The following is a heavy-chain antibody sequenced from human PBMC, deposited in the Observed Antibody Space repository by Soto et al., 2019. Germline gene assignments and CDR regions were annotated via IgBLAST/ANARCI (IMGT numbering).Heavy chain of an antibody. J-gene: IGHJ3*01. V-gene: IGHV4-30-4*01. Sequence: ASETLSLTCTVSGVSISSGDYYWSWIRQTPGKGLEWIGYIYYSENTYYNPSLKSRVAISVDTSKNQFSLKLSSVTAADTAVYYCARLYGLDAFDFWGQGTMVTVSS. CDR1: GVSISSGDYY. CDR2: IYYSENT. D-gene: IGHD3-16*02. CDR3: ARLYGLDAFDF.